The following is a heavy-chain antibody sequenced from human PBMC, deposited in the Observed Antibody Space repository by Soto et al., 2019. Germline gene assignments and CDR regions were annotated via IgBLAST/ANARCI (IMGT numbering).Heavy chain of an antibody. V-gene: IGHV3-48*02. J-gene: IGHJ4*02. D-gene: IGHD1-1*01. CDR3: ARGARLNSPKISFDH. CDR1: GFTFSTYA. Sequence: GGSLRLSCAASGFTFSTYAVNWLRQAPGKGLEWLSYISSSSATIYYADSVKGRFTISRDNGKISLFLQMDSLRDEDTAVYYCARGARLNSPKISFDHWGRGTLVTVSS. CDR2: ISSSSATI.